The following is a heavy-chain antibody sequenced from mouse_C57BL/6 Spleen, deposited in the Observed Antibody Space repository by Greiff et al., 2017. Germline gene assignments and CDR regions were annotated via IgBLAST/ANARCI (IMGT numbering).Heavy chain of an antibody. CDR3: ARGTPYYYGSTLYYFDY. D-gene: IGHD1-1*01. CDR1: GYSITSGYY. J-gene: IGHJ2*01. V-gene: IGHV3-6*01. Sequence: EVKLMESGPGLVKPSQSLSLTCSVTGYSITSGYYWNWIRQFPGNKLEWMGYISYDGSNNYNPSLKNRISITRDTSKNQFFLKLNSVTTEDTATYYCARGTPYYYGSTLYYFDYWGQGTTLTVSS. CDR2: ISYDGSN.